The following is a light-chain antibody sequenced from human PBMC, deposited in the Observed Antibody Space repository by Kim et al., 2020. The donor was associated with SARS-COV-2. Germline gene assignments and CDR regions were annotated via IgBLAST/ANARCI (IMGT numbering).Light chain of an antibody. Sequence: DIQMTQSPSSLSASVGDRVTITCRASQSISSYLNWYQQKPGKAPKLLIYAASSLQSGVPSRFSGSGSGTDFTLTISSLQPEFFATYYYQQSYSTPLTFGGGTKVDIK. CDR2: AAS. CDR3: QQSYSTPLT. CDR1: QSISSY. J-gene: IGKJ4*01. V-gene: IGKV1-39*01.